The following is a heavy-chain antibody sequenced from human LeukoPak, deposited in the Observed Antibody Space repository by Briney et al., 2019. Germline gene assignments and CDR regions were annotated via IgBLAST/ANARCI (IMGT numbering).Heavy chain of an antibody. CDR1: GGSISNYF. Sequence: SETLSLACTVSGGSISNYFWSWIRQPPGKGLECIGYIYYSDSTNYNPSLKSRVTVSVDTSKNQFSLKLSSVTAADTAVYYCARFPGSAEYRHYYYMDVWGKGTTVTVSS. J-gene: IGHJ6*03. CDR3: ARFPGSAEYRHYYYMDV. V-gene: IGHV4-59*01. CDR2: IYYSDST. D-gene: IGHD2-15*01.